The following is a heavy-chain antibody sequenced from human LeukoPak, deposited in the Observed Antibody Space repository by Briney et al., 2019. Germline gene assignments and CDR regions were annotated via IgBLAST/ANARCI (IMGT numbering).Heavy chain of an antibody. CDR3: ARLNKPGWFDP. CDR2: IYYSGST. D-gene: IGHD1-14*01. Sequence: PSETLSLTCTVSGGSISSSSYYWGWIRQLPGKGLEWIGSIYYSGSTYYNPSLKSRVTISVDTSKNQFSLKLSSVTAADTAVYYCARLNKPGWFDPWGQGTLVTVSS. V-gene: IGHV4-39*07. J-gene: IGHJ5*02. CDR1: GGSISSSSYY.